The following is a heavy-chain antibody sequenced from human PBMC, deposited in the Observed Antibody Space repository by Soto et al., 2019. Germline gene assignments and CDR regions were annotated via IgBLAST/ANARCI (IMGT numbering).Heavy chain of an antibody. CDR2: IIPIFGTA. CDR1: GGTFSSYA. D-gene: IGHD2-2*01. J-gene: IGHJ4*02. Sequence: QVPLVQSGAEVKKPGSSVKVSCKASGGTFSSYAISWVRQAPGQGLEWMGGIIPIFGTANYAQKFQGRVTITADESTSKTYMELGSMRSEDTGVYYCARHRDIVVVPAAMPGSNVDYWGQGTLVTVSS. CDR3: ARHRDIVVVPAAMPGSNVDY. V-gene: IGHV1-69*01.